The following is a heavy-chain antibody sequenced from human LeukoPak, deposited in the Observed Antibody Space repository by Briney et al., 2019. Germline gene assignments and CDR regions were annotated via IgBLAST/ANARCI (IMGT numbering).Heavy chain of an antibody. Sequence: ASVKVSCKASGYTFISYNITWVRQAPGQGLEHMGWSSAYTGDTNYVQSLQGRVTMTTDTSTSTAYLVLRSLRSDDTAVYYCARVHRLTPVYGLDVWGQGTTVIVSS. CDR3: ARVHRLTPVYGLDV. CDR2: SSAYTGDT. D-gene: IGHD1-1*01. CDR1: GYTFISYN. J-gene: IGHJ6*02. V-gene: IGHV1-18*01.